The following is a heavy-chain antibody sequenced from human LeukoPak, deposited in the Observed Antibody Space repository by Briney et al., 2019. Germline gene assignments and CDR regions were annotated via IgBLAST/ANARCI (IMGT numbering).Heavy chain of an antibody. Sequence: GALRLSCAASGFTVSSNYMSWGRQAPGKGLEGVSIIYSCGSTYYAGSVKGRFTISRDKSQHTLYLQMNSLRAQDTVVYFCVRVGYSYGYGDWNHFDYWGQGTLVTVSS. D-gene: IGHD5-18*01. CDR2: IYSCGST. CDR1: GFTVSSNY. CDR3: VRVGYSYGYGDWNHFDY. J-gene: IGHJ4*02. V-gene: IGHV3-66*03.